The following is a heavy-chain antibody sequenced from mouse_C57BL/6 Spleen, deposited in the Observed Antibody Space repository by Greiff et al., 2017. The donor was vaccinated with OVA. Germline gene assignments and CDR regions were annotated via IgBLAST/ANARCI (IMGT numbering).Heavy chain of an antibody. V-gene: IGHV3-6*01. CDR2: ISYDGSN. CDR1: GYSITSGYY. D-gene: IGHD1-1*01. Sequence: EVKLLESGPGLVKPSQSLSLTCSVTGYSITSGYYWNWIRQFPGNKLEWMGYISYDGSNNYNPSLKNRISITRDTSKNQFFLKLNSVTTEDTATYYCARGVYYYGSSYWYFDVWGTGTTVTVSS. J-gene: IGHJ1*03. CDR3: ARGVYYYGSSYWYFDV.